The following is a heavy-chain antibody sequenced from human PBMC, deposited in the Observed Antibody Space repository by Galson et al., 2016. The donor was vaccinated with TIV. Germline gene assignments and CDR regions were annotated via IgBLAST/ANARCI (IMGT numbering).Heavy chain of an antibody. CDR1: GFSFDDYA. J-gene: IGHJ6*02. CDR3: IKDILSGGADV. V-gene: IGHV3-9*01. Sequence: SLRLSCAASGFSFDDYAMYWVRQAPGKGLEWVSGISWNSGNIGYGDSVKGRFTVSRDIAKNSLFLQMSSVTAEDTALYYCIKDILSGGADVWGQGTTVIVSS. CDR2: ISWNSGNI. D-gene: IGHD2-21*01.